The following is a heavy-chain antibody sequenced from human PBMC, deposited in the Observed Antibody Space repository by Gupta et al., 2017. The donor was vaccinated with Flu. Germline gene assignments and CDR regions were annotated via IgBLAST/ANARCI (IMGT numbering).Heavy chain of an antibody. Sequence: EVQLVESGGGLVQPGGSLRLSCAASGFTFSSYEMNWVRQAPGKGLEWVSYISSSGSTTYYADSVKGRFTISRDNAKNSLYLQMNSLRAEDTAVYYCARDFASTVVTHDFDYWGQGTLVTVSS. V-gene: IGHV3-48*03. D-gene: IGHD4-23*01. CDR1: GFTFSSYE. J-gene: IGHJ4*02. CDR3: ARDFASTVVTHDFDY. CDR2: ISSSGSTT.